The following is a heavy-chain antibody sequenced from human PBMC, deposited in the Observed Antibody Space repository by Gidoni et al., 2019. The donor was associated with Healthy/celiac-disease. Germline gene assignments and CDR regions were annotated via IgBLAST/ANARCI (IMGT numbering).Heavy chain of an antibody. J-gene: IGHJ4*02. Sequence: QVQLQQSGPALVKLSQTLSITSTVSGGSSSSGGYYWSGIRQHPGKGLEWIGYIYYSGSTYYNPSLKSLVTISVDTSKNQFSLKLSSVTAADTAVYYCARYSSCWYGGTFDYWGQGTLVTVSS. CDR3: ARYSSCWYGGTFDY. V-gene: IGHV4-31*01. CDR1: GGSSSSGGYY. D-gene: IGHD6-19*01. CDR2: IYYSGST.